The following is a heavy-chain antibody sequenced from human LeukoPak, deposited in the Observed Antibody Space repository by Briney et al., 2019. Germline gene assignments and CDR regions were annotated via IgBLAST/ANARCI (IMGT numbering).Heavy chain of an antibody. Sequence: GGSLRLSCAASGFTFSSYGMSWVRQAPGKGPEWVSGVSESGGSTYYTDSVKGRFTISRDNSKNTLYLQMNSLRAEDTAVYYCAKYEQASHYYYYYMDVWGKGTTVTVSS. D-gene: IGHD3-3*01. J-gene: IGHJ6*03. CDR1: GFTFSSYG. CDR2: VSESGGST. V-gene: IGHV3-23*01. CDR3: AKYEQASHYYYYYMDV.